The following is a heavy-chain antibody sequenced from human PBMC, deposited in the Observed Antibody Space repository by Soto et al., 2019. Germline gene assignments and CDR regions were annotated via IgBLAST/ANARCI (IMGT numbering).Heavy chain of an antibody. J-gene: IGHJ5*02. Sequence: PGGSLRLSCAASGFTFSSYAMSWVRQAPGKGLEWVSAISGSGGSTYYADSVKGRFTISRDNSKNTLYLQMNSLRAEDTAVYYCAKGELYAHYSSSWYPRGDWFDPWGQGTLVTVSS. D-gene: IGHD6-13*01. CDR2: ISGSGGST. CDR3: AKGELYAHYSSSWYPRGDWFDP. V-gene: IGHV3-23*01. CDR1: GFTFSSYA.